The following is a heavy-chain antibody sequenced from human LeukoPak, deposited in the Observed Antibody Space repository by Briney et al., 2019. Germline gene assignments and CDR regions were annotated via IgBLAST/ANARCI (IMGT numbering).Heavy chain of an antibody. J-gene: IGHJ4*02. CDR1: GFTFSSYA. CDR2: ISGSGGST. V-gene: IGHV3-23*01. D-gene: IGHD3-3*01. CDR3: ANAAGPHGLRFLEWLSLFDY. Sequence: GGSLRLSCAASGFTFSSYAMSWVRQAPGKGLEWVSAISGSGGSTYYADSAKGRFTISRDNSKNTLYLQVHSLRAEDPAVYYCANAAGPHGLRFLEWLSLFDYWGQGTLVTVSS.